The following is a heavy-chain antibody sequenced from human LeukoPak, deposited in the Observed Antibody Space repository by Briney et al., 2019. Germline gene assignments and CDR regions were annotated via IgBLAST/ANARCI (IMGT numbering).Heavy chain of an antibody. CDR3: ARVGQDCSSTSCHNLVDY. CDR1: GGSISSYY. CDR2: IYYSGST. D-gene: IGHD2-2*02. V-gene: IGHV4-59*01. J-gene: IGHJ4*02. Sequence: PSETLSLTCTVSGGSISSYYWSWIRQPPGKGLEWIGYIYYSGSTNYNPSLKSRVTISVDTSKNQFSLKLSSVTAADTAVYYCARVGQDCSSTSCHNLVDYWGQGTLVTVSS.